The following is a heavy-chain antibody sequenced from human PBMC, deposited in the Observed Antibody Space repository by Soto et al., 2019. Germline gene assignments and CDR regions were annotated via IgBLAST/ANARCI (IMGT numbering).Heavy chain of an antibody. Sequence: EVQLVESGGGLVKPGGSLRLSCAASGFSFSSYSMNWVRQAPGKGLEWVSSISSSASHINYADSVKGRFTISRDNAKKSLYLQMSSLRAEDTGVYYCARGYTGYCSGGTGYRFDPWGQGTLVTVSS. D-gene: IGHD2-15*01. CDR2: ISSSASHI. CDR1: GFSFSSYS. J-gene: IGHJ5*02. CDR3: ARGYTGYCSGGTGYRFDP. V-gene: IGHV3-21*01.